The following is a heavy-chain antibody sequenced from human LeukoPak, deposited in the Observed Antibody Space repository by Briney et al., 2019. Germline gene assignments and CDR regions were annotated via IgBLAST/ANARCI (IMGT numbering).Heavy chain of an antibody. CDR1: GFTFSTSA. D-gene: IGHD1-14*01. CDR3: ARRFRTGGNIHHDAYDV. J-gene: IGHJ3*01. CDR2: IISTGTT. V-gene: IGHV3-23*01. Sequence: GGSLRLSCAASGFTFSTSAMTWVRQAPGKGLEWVSGIISTGTTYYADSVRGRFTISRDNSKNTLYLLMTSLRVEDTAVYYCARRFRTGGNIHHDAYDVWGQGTVVTVSS.